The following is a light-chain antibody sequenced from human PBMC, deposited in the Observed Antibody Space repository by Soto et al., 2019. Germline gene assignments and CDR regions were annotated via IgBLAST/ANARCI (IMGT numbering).Light chain of an antibody. CDR2: GAS. Sequence: IVVTETPCTLSSRTRERATLSCGASQSVSSSYLAWYQQKPGQAPRLLIYGASNRATGIPDRFSGSGSGTDFTLTISRLEPEDFAVYYCQQYGSSGTFGQGTKVE. CDR3: QQYGSSGT. V-gene: IGKV3-20*01. CDR1: QSVSSSY. J-gene: IGKJ1*01.